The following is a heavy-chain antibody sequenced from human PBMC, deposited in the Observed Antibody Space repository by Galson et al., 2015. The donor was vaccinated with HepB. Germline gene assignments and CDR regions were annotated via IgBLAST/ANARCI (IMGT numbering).Heavy chain of an antibody. V-gene: IGHV3-15*01. CDR1: GFAFNNDW. J-gene: IGHJ5*02. CDR3: TKEVYFSSYWSWLNP. Sequence: SLRLSCAASGFAFNNDWMNWVRQAPGKGLEWVGRIKSKTDGGTTEYAATVKGRFTISRDDSRNKLYLQMHDLKTDDTAVYYCTKEVYFSSYWSWLNPWGQGTLVTVSP. CDR2: IKSKTDGGTT. D-gene: IGHD5-12*01.